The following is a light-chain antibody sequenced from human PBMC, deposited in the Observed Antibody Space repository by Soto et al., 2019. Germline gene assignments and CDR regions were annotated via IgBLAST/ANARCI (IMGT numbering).Light chain of an antibody. CDR3: QQRSNWIT. J-gene: IGKJ5*01. CDR2: DAS. Sequence: EIVLTQSPGTLSLSPGERATLSCRASQSVSRYLAWYQQKPGQAPRLLIYDASYMAPGIPARFSGSGSGTDFILTISSLEPEDFAIYYCQQRSNWITFGQGTRLEIK. CDR1: QSVSRY. V-gene: IGKV3-11*01.